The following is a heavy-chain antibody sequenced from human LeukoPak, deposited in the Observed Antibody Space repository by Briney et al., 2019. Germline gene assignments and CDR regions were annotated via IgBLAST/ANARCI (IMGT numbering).Heavy chain of an antibody. J-gene: IGHJ4*02. D-gene: IGHD2-2*02. Sequence: SETLSLTCTVSGGSISSYYWSWIRQPAGKGLEWIGRIYTSGSTNYSPSLKSRVTMSVDTSKNQFSLKLSSVTAADTAFYYCARGHPVVPAAVPDYWGQGTLVTVSS. CDR1: GGSISSYY. CDR2: IYTSGST. V-gene: IGHV4-4*07. CDR3: ARGHPVVPAAVPDY.